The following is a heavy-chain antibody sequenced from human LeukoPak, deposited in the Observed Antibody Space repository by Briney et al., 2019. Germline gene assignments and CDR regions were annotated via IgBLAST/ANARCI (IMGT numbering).Heavy chain of an antibody. CDR1: GGSISGFY. CDR3: AKFGLYYNMDV. CDR2: IHYSGST. J-gene: IGHJ6*02. V-gene: IGHV4-59*03. Sequence: SETLSLTCAVSGGSISGFYWTWIRQPPGKGLEFIGQIHYSGSTDYNPSLKSRITMSVDTSKNQFFLSLNSVTAADTAVYYCAKFGLYYNMDVWGQGTRSPSP. D-gene: IGHD3-16*01.